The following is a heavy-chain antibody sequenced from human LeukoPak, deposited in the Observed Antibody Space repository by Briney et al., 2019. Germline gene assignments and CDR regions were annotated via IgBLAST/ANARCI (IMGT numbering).Heavy chain of an antibody. D-gene: IGHD6-19*01. V-gene: IGHV5-51*01. CDR1: GYRFTSHW. CDR2: IYPADSDT. J-gene: IGHJ3*02. Sequence: AGESLKISCKGSGYRFTSHWVGWVRQMPGKGLEWMGIIYPADSDTRYSPSFQGQVTISADKSITTAYLQWSSLKASDTAIYYCASAIGVAGPDAFDIWGQGTMVTVSS. CDR3: ASAIGVAGPDAFDI.